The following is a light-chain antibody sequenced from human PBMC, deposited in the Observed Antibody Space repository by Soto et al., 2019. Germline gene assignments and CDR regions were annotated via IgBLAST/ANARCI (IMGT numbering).Light chain of an antibody. V-gene: IGKV1-5*03. J-gene: IGKJ2*01. CDR1: QSVANW. CDR3: QQYNSFLYT. CDR2: KAS. Sequence: DIQMTQSPSTLSASVGDRVTITCRASQSVANWLAWYQQKPGKAPKLLIYKASTVASGVPSRFSASGSGTEFTLTISSLQPEDFATYYCQQYNSFLYTFGQGTKLEIK.